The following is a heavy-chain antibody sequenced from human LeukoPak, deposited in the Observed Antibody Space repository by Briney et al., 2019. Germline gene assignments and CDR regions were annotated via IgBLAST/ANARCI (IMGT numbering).Heavy chain of an antibody. CDR3: ARDPTTDGYSSGWYDY. J-gene: IGHJ4*02. V-gene: IGHV4-4*07. Sequence: SETLSLTCTVSGGPISSYYWSWIRQPAGKGLEWIGRIYTSGSTNYNPSLKSRVTMSVDTSKNQFSLKLSSVTAADTAVYYCARDPTTDGYSSGWYDYWGQGTLVTDSS. CDR2: IYTSGST. D-gene: IGHD6-19*01. CDR1: GGPISSYY.